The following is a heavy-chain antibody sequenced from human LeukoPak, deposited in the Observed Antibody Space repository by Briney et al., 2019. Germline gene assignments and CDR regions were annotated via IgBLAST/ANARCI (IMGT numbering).Heavy chain of an antibody. CDR3: AILGYFDWKFDY. CDR2: IYYSGNT. D-gene: IGHD3-9*01. CDR1: GGSISSSSYY. Sequence: KPSETLSLTCTVSGGSISSSSYYWGWIRQPPGKGLEWIGSIYYSGNTYYNPSLKSRVTISVDTSKNQFSLKLSSVTAADTAVYYCAILGYFDWKFDYWGQGTLVTVSS. V-gene: IGHV4-39*01. J-gene: IGHJ4*02.